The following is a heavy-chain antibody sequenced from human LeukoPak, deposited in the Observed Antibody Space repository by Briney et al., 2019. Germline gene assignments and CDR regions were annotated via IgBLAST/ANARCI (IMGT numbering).Heavy chain of an antibody. CDR1: GGSFSGYY. V-gene: IGHV4-34*01. D-gene: IGHD3-10*01. Sequence: SETLSLTCAVYGGSFSGYYWSWIRQPPGKGLEWIGEINHSGSTNYNPSLKSRVTISVDTSKNQFSLELSSVTAADTAVYYCARSYGSGSYDWGQGTLVTVSS. CDR3: ARSYGSGSYD. J-gene: IGHJ4*02. CDR2: INHSGST.